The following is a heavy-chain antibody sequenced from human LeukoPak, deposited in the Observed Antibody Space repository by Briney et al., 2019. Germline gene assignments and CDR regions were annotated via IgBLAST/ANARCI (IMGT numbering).Heavy chain of an antibody. CDR2: ISSSSSYI. CDR1: GFTFSSYS. D-gene: IGHD6-13*01. J-gene: IGHJ4*02. V-gene: IGHV3-21*01. CDR3: ARVESGIAAAGWYEVWYYFDY. Sequence: AGGSLRLSCAASGFTFSSYSMNWVRQAPGKGLEWVSSISSSSSYIYYADSVKGRFTISRDNAKNSLYLQMNSLRAEDTAVYYCARVESGIAAAGWYEVWYYFDYWGQGTLVTVSS.